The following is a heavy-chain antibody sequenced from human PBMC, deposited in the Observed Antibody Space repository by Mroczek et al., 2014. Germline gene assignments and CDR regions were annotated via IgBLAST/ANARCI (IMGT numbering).Heavy chain of an antibody. Sequence: QVQLQQWGAGLLKPSETLSLTCAVYGGSFSGYYWSWIRQPPGKGLEWIGEINHSGSTNYNPSLKSRVTISVDTSKNQFSLKLSSVTAADTAVYYCARGGCSGGSCYAREYFQHWGQGTLVTVSS. CDR3: ARGGCSGGSCYAREYFQH. CDR2: INHSGST. D-gene: IGHD2-15*01. J-gene: IGHJ1*01. CDR1: GGSFSGYY. V-gene: IGHV4-34*01.